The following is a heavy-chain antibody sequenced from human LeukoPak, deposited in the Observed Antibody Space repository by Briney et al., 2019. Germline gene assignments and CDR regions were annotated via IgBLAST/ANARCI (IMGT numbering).Heavy chain of an antibody. CDR2: IYPGDSDT. CDR3: ARRPQDFWSGYYAP. CDR1: AYSFTSYW. Sequence: GESLKISCKGSAYSFTSYWIGWVRQMPGKGLEWMGIIYPGDSDTRYSPSFQGQVTFSADESISTAYLQWSSLKASDTAMYYCARRPQDFWSGYYAPWGLGTLVTVSS. V-gene: IGHV5-51*01. D-gene: IGHD3-3*01. J-gene: IGHJ5*02.